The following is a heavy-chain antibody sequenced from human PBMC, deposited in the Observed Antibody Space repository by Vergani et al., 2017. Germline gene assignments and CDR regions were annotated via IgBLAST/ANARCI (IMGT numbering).Heavy chain of an antibody. CDR3: AHSPSHRDIYNPQIYYYYYGMDV. CDR2: IYWDDDK. D-gene: IGHD5-24*01. Sequence: QITLKESGPTLVKPTQTLTLTCPFSGFSLSTSGVGVGWIRQPPGQALEWLALIYWDDDKRYSPSLKSRLTITKDTSKNQVVLTMTNMDPVDTATYYCAHSPSHRDIYNPQIYYYYYGMDVWGQGTTVTVSS. CDR1: GFSLSTSGVG. J-gene: IGHJ6*02. V-gene: IGHV2-5*02.